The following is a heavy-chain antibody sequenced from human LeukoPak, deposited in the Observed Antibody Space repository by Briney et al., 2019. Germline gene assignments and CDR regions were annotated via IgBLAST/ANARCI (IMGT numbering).Heavy chain of an antibody. Sequence: PVGSLRLSCAASGFTFSSYGMHWVRQAPGKGLEWVAVISYDGSNKYYADSVKGRFTISRDNSKNTLYLQMNSLRAEDTAVYYCAKVDSGGYEYDYWGQGTLVNVSS. D-gene: IGHD5-12*01. CDR3: AKVDSGGYEYDY. CDR2: ISYDGSNK. V-gene: IGHV3-30*18. J-gene: IGHJ4*02. CDR1: GFTFSSYG.